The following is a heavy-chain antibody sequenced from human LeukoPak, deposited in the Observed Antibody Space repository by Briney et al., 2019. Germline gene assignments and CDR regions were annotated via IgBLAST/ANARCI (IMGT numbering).Heavy chain of an antibody. CDR1: GYTFTGYY. J-gene: IGHJ5*02. Sequence: ASVKISCKASGYTFTGYYMHWVRQAPGQGLEWMGWINPNSGGKKYAQKFQGRVTMTRDTSISTAYMELSRLRSDDPAVYYCARNPTVAGRERGFDPWGQGTLVTVSS. CDR3: ARNPTVAGRERGFDP. CDR2: INPNSGGK. V-gene: IGHV1-2*02. D-gene: IGHD6-19*01.